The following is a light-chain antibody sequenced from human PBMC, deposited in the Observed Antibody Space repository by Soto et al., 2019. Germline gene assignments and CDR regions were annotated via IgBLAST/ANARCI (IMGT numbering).Light chain of an antibody. Sequence: EVVMTQSPGALSFSPGERSTLSGRASQSVSSSYLAWYQQKPGQAPRLLIYGSSSRATGIPDRFSGSGSGTDFTLTISRLEPEDFAVYYCQQYGSSFTFGPGTKVDSK. CDR2: GSS. CDR3: QQYGSSFT. J-gene: IGKJ3*01. CDR1: QSVSSSY. V-gene: IGKV3-20*01.